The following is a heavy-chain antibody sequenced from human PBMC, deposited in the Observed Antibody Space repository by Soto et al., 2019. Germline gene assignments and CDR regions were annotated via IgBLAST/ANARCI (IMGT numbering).Heavy chain of an antibody. J-gene: IGHJ4*02. Sequence: QVQLVQSGAEVKKPGASVKVSCKASGYTFTNFGISWVRQAPGQGLEWMGWISAYNGNTNYAQNFQGRVTMTTDTIPSTGYKGARRLGSDGTDVYYCGGGGTPIDYWGQGTLVTVSS. V-gene: IGHV1-18*01. CDR3: GGGGTPIDY. CDR1: GYTFTNFG. D-gene: IGHD3-16*01. CDR2: ISAYNGNT.